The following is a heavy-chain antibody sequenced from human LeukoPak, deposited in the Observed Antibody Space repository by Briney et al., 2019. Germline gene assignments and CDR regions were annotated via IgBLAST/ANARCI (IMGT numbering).Heavy chain of an antibody. Sequence: PGRSLRLSCAASGFTFSSYGMHWVRQAPGKGLEWVAVISYDGSNKYYADSVKGRFTISRDNSKNTLYLQMNSLRAEDTAVYYCARRREKRSDDYYYMDVWGKGTTVTIAS. D-gene: IGHD3-3*01. CDR2: ISYDGSNK. CDR3: ARRREKRSDDYYYMDV. J-gene: IGHJ6*03. V-gene: IGHV3-30*03. CDR1: GFTFSSYG.